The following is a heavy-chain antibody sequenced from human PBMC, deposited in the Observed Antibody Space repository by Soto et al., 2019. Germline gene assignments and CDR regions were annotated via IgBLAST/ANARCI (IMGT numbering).Heavy chain of an antibody. V-gene: IGHV4-31*03. CDR2: IYYSGST. D-gene: IGHD6-13*01. CDR3: ARVRYSSPCYYYGMDV. J-gene: IGHJ6*02. Sequence: SETLSLTCTVSGGSISSGGYYWSWIRQHPGKGLEWIGYIYYSGSTYYNPSLKSRVTISVDTSKNQFSLKLSSVTAADTAVYYCARVRYSSPCYYYGMDVWGQGTTVTVSS. CDR1: GGSISSGGYY.